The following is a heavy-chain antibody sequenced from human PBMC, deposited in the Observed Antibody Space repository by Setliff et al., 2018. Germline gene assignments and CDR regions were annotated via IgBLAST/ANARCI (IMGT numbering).Heavy chain of an antibody. CDR2: IYSSGST. CDR3: ARDYYDSSGHPPYYYYGMDV. V-gene: IGHV4-30-4*08. D-gene: IGHD3-22*01. Sequence: PSETLSLTCTVSGGSISSGDYYWSWIRQPPGKGLEWIGYIYSSGSTYYNPSLKSRVTMSIDTSKNQFSLKLSSVTAADTAVYYCARDYYDSSGHPPYYYYGMDVWGQGTTVTVSS. J-gene: IGHJ6*02. CDR1: GGSISSGDYY.